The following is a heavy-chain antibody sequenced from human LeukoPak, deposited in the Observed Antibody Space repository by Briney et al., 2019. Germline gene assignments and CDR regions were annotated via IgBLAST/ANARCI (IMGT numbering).Heavy chain of an antibody. CDR2: IKSDGSVT. CDR3: AKLIWGSDIGDY. J-gene: IGHJ4*02. V-gene: IGHV3-74*01. CDR1: GFTFSSYW. Sequence: PGGSLRLSCAASGFTFSSYWMHWVRQAPGEGLVWVSRIKSDGSVTWYADSVKGRFTISRDNSKNTVYLRMNSLRAEDTAVYYCAKLIWGSDIGDYWGRGTLVTVSS. D-gene: IGHD3-16*01.